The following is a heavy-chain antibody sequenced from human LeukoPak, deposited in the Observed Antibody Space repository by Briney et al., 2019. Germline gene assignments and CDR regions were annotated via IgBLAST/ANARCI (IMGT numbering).Heavy chain of an antibody. Sequence: SETLSLTCTVAGGSISSYYWSWTRHPPGKGLEWIGYIYYSGSTNYNPSLKSRVTISVDTSKNQFSLKLSSVTAADTDVYYCARAGPIVPADWGQRTLVTVSS. CDR3: ARAGPIVPAD. CDR2: IYYSGST. J-gene: IGHJ4*02. CDR1: GGSISSYY. D-gene: IGHD2-2*01. V-gene: IGHV4-59*01.